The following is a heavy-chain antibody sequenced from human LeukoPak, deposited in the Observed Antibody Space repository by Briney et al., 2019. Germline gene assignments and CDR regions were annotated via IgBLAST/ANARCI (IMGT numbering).Heavy chain of an antibody. CDR2: ISYSGST. D-gene: IGHD3-9*01. V-gene: IGHV4-59*08. Sequence: SETLSLTCTVSGGSISSYYWSWLRQPPGKGLELLGYISYSGSTNYNPSLESRVTISIDTSKNQFSLKLRSVTAADTAIYYCARQGDDIFTGYIDAFESWGKATMVTV. CDR3: ARQGDDIFTGYIDAFES. CDR1: GGSISSYY. J-gene: IGHJ3*02.